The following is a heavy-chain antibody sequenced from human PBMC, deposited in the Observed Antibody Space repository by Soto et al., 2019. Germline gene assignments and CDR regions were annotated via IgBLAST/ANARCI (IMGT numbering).Heavy chain of an antibody. Sequence: GASVKVSCTASGFTFTSSAMQWVRQARGQRLEWIGWIVVGSGNTNYAQKFQERVTMTRDTSTSTVYMELSSLRSEDTAVYYCARVYCSGGSCYGIDYWGQGTLVTVSS. J-gene: IGHJ4*02. D-gene: IGHD2-15*01. CDR1: GFTFTSSA. V-gene: IGHV1-58*02. CDR2: IVVGSGNT. CDR3: ARVYCSGGSCYGIDY.